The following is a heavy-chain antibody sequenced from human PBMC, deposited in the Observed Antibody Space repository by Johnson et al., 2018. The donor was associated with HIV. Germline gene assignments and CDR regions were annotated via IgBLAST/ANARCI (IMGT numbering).Heavy chain of an antibody. CDR2: ITNGGST. CDR3: ARASALDI. V-gene: IGHV3-64*07. CDR1: GFTFSRYD. J-gene: IGHJ3*02. Sequence: VHLVESGGGLLQPGGSLRLSCAASGFTFSRYDMHWVRQAPGKGLEYVSGITNGGSTYSADSVKGRFTISRDNSRNTLYLQMGSLRPEDMAVYYCARASALDIWGQGTMVTVSS.